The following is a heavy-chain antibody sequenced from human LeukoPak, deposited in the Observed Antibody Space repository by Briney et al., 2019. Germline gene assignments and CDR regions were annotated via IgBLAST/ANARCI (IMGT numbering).Heavy chain of an antibody. D-gene: IGHD3-10*01. CDR2: ISSSSSYI. J-gene: IGHJ4*02. CDR3: AKDFVAYYYGSGSHLDY. Sequence: GGSLRLSCAASGFTFSSYSMNWVRQAPGKGLEWVSSISSSSSYIYYADSVKGRFTISRDNAKNTLYLQMNSLRAEDTAVYYCAKDFVAYYYGSGSHLDYWGQGTLVTVSS. V-gene: IGHV3-21*04. CDR1: GFTFSSYS.